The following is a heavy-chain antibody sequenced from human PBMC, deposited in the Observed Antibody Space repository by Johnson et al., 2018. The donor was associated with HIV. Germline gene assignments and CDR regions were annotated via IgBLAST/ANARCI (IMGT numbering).Heavy chain of an antibody. J-gene: IGHJ3*02. CDR2: ISSSGSTI. Sequence: QVQVVESGGGLVKPRGSLRLSCAGSGFRFSDYYMSWIRQAPGTGLEWVSYISSSGSTIYYADFVKGRFTISRHNAKKSLYLQMNSLRAEDTALYYCARDSTPWGGDYVAYAFDIWGRGTMVTVSS. D-gene: IGHD4-17*01. CDR3: ARDSTPWGGDYVAYAFDI. V-gene: IGHV3-11*04. CDR1: GFRFSDYY.